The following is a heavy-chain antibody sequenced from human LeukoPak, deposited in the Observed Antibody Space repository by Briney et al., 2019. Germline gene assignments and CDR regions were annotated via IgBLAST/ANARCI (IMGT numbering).Heavy chain of an antibody. J-gene: IGHJ3*02. D-gene: IGHD1-26*01. V-gene: IGHV1-2*05. CDR1: EYTFTGYY. CDR2: INPNSGGT. Sequence: ASVKVSCKASEYTFTGYYMHWVRQAPGQGLEWMGRINPNSGGTIYAQKFQGRVTMTRDTSISTAYMELSRLRSDDTVVYYCARSDSGSYFRTGAFDIWGQGTMVTVSS. CDR3: ARSDSGSYFRTGAFDI.